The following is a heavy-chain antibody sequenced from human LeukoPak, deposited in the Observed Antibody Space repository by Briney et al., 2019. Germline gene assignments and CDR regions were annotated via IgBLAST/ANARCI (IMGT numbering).Heavy chain of an antibody. CDR2: IYSGGST. CDR3: ARIPKTTYFDY. CDR1: GFTVSSKY. D-gene: IGHD4-17*01. V-gene: IGHV3-53*01. J-gene: IGHJ4*02. Sequence: SGGSLRLSCAASGFTVSSKYMSWVRQAPGKGLEWVSVIYSGGSTDYADSVKGRFTISRDNSENTLHLQMNSLRAEDTAVYYCARIPKTTYFDYWGQGTLVTVSS.